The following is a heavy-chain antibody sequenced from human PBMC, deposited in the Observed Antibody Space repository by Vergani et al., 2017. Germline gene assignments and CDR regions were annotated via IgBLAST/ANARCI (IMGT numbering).Heavy chain of an antibody. J-gene: IGHJ4*02. CDR1: NSSINSNYY. D-gene: IGHD3-9*01. CDR3: VRDAINYDVLTGYYIGLDS. CDR2: VSHSGST. Sequence: QVQLQESGPGLVQPAETLSLTCVVSNSSINSNYYWGWIRQSPGKRLEWIGSVSHSGSTFSNPSLKSRVTISVDKSKKLISLILNSVTAADTAVYYCVRDAINYDVLTGYYIGLDSWCQGTLVTVSS. V-gene: IGHV4-38-2*01.